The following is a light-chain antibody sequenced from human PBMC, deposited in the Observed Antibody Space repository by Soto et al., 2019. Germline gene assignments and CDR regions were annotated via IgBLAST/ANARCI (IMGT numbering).Light chain of an antibody. CDR3: QQFDDLPLT. V-gene: IGKV1-33*01. CDR2: DAS. Sequence: DIQMTQSPSSLSASVGDRVTITCQASHDITKYLNWYQQKAHKVPKLLIHDASTLASGVPSRFTGGGSGTDFTLTINNLQPEDVATYYCQQFDDLPLTLGGGTKVDIK. CDR1: HDITKY. J-gene: IGKJ4*01.